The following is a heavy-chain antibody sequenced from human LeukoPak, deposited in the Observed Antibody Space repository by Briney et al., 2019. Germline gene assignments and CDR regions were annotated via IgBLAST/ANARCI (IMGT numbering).Heavy chain of an antibody. V-gene: IGHV1-46*01. CDR3: AREDDSGGWYEGDAFDI. CDR2: INPTGGST. Sequence: ASVKVSCKASGYTFTSYCMHWVRQAPGQGLEWMGLINPTGGSTGYAQKFQGRVTMTRDMSTSTDYMELSSLRSEDTAIYYCAREDDSGGWYEGDAFDIWGQGTMVTVSS. D-gene: IGHD6-19*01. CDR1: GYTFTSYC. J-gene: IGHJ3*02.